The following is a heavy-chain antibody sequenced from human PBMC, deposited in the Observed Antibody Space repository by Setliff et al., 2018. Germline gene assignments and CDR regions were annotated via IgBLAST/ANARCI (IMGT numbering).Heavy chain of an antibody. CDR1: GLTLINNG. J-gene: IGHJ6*03. CDR2: IWHDGTNK. D-gene: IGHD2-15*01. CDR3: AKESGAHYFYYYYMDV. Sequence: PGGSLRLSCAASGLTLINNGFHWVRQAPGKGLEWVAIIWHDGTNKYYVDSVKGRFIISRDNSKNTLYLQMNSLRAEDTAVYFCAKESGAHYFYYYYMDVWGKGTTVTVSS. V-gene: IGHV3-33*06.